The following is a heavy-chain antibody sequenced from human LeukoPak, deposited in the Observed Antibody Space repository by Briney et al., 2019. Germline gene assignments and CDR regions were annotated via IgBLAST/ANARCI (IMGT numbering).Heavy chain of an antibody. J-gene: IGHJ4*02. Sequence: PGGSLRLSCAASGFTFSNYWMSWVRQAPGKGLEWVANINRDGSEKYFVDSVKGRFTITRDNAKSSVFLQLNSLRAEDTAVYYCARDWYDYWGQGTLVTVSS. D-gene: IGHD6-13*01. CDR1: GFTFSNYW. CDR2: INRDGSEK. CDR3: ARDWYDY. V-gene: IGHV3-7*03.